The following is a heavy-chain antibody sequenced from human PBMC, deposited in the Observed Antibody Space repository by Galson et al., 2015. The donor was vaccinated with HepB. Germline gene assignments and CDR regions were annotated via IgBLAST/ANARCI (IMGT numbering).Heavy chain of an antibody. V-gene: IGHV3-48*01. CDR2: ISISSNTI. CDR3: ARCPFSDYYGSGIYYDY. CDR1: GFPFSTYS. Sequence: SLRLSCAASGFPFSTYSMNWVRQAPGKGLEWVSYISISSNTIYYSDSVKGRFTASRDNGKSSLYLQMSSLRADDTAVYYCARCPFSDYYGSGIYYDYWGHGTPVTVSS. J-gene: IGHJ4*03. D-gene: IGHD3-10*01.